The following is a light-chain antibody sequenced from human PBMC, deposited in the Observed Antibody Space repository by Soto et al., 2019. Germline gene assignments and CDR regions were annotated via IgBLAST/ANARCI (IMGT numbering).Light chain of an antibody. J-gene: IGLJ1*01. CDR1: SSDVVTYNL. CDR2: EGT. CDR3: CSYAGSYTYV. Sequence: QSVLTQPASVSGSPGQSINISCTGTSSDVVTYNLVSWYQQHPGKAPTVLIYEGTKRPSGVPDRFSGSKSGNTASLTISGLQAEDEADYYCCSYAGSYTYVFGTGTKV. V-gene: IGLV2-23*01.